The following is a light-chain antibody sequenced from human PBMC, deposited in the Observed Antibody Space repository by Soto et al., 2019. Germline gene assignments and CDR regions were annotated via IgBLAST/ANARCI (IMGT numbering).Light chain of an antibody. V-gene: IGKV1-5*03. CDR1: QSISNW. Sequence: DIQMTQSPSTLSASVGDTVTITCRASQSISNWLAWYQQKPGQAPKLLIHKASTLESGVPSRFSGSGSGTECTLTISSLQPDDFATFYCQQYDRFPHTFGQGTKLEIK. J-gene: IGKJ2*01. CDR2: KAS. CDR3: QQYDRFPHT.